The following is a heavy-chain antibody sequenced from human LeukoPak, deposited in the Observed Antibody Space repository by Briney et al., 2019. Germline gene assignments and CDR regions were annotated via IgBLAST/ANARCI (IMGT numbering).Heavy chain of an antibody. CDR3: ASFLSEYSSSWHFDY. CDR2: ISGSGGST. J-gene: IGHJ4*02. D-gene: IGHD6-13*01. CDR1: GFTFSSYA. Sequence: GGSLRLSCAASGFTFSSYAMSWVRQAPGKGLEWVSAISGSGGSTYYADSVKGRFTISRDNSKNTLYLQMNSLRAEDTAVYYCASFLSEYSSSWHFDYWGQGTLVTVSS. V-gene: IGHV3-23*01.